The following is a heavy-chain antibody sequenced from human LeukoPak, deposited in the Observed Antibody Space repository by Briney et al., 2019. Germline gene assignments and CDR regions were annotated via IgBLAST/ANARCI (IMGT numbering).Heavy chain of an antibody. D-gene: IGHD6-13*01. V-gene: IGHV3-23*01. J-gene: IGHJ4*02. CDR2: ISDSAGTT. CDR3: ARDLGRVYSYYFDY. CDR1: GFTFSRYD. Sequence: GGSLRLSCTASGFTFSRYDMSWVRQAPGKGLEWVSGISDSAGTTYYADSVKGRFSISRDNSKNTLNLQMNSLRAEDTAVYYCARDLGRVYSYYFDYWGQGTLVTVSS.